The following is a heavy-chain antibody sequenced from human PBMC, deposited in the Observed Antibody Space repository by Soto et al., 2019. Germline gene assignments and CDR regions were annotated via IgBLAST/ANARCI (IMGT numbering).Heavy chain of an antibody. V-gene: IGHV3-35*01. CDR1: GFTFSTSD. CDR2: VSWNGSRT. J-gene: IGHJ6*02. Sequence: EVQLVESGGGLVQPGGSLRLSCAASGFTFSTSDMNWVHQAPGKGLEWVSGVSWNGSRTHYADSVKGRFIISRDNSRNSLYLQPNSPRAEDAAVYYCVRHYGYNPYCSSSSCYYYYVMDVWGQGTNVTLSS. CDR3: VRHYGYNPYCSSSSCYYYYVMDV. D-gene: IGHD2-2*01.